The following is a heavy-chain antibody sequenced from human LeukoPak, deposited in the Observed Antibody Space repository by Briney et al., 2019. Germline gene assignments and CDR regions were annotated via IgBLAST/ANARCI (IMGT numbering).Heavy chain of an antibody. J-gene: IGHJ4*02. CDR3: GRGGAMVINY. CDR1: GYAFTSYD. CDR2: MNPNSGNT. Sequence: ASVKVSCKASGYAFTSYDINWVRQATGQGLEWMGWMNPNSGNTGYAQKFQGRVTMTWNTSISTAYMELSSLRSDDTAVYYCGRGGAMVINYWGQGTLVTVSS. D-gene: IGHD5-18*01. V-gene: IGHV1-8*01.